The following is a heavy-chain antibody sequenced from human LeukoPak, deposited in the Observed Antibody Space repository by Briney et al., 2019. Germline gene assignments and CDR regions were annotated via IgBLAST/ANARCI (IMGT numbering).Heavy chain of an antibody. CDR2: IKQDGSGK. Sequence: GGSLRLSCAASGFTFSSYWMSWVRQAPGKGLEWVANIKQDGSGKYYVDSVKGRFTISRDNAKNSLYLQMNSLRAEDTAVFYCARWDYYDRSGWAGLDYWGQGTLVTVSS. V-gene: IGHV3-7*01. CDR1: GFTFSSYW. J-gene: IGHJ4*02. D-gene: IGHD3-22*01. CDR3: ARWDYYDRSGWAGLDY.